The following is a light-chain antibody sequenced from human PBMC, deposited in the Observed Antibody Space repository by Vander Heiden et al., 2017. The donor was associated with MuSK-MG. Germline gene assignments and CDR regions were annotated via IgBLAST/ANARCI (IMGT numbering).Light chain of an antibody. CDR2: DVS. CDR3: SSYTSSSPFV. J-gene: IGLJ1*01. V-gene: IGLV2-14*01. Sequence: QSALTQPASVSGSPGQSLPISCTGTSSDVGGYNYVSWYQQHPGNAPKLMIYDVSNRPSGVSNRFSGSKSGNTASLTISGLQDEDEADYYCSSYTSSSPFVFGTGTKVTVL. CDR1: SSDVGGYNY.